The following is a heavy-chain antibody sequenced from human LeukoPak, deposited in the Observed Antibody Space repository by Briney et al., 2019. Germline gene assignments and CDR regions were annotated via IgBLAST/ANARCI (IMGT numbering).Heavy chain of an antibody. Sequence: SETLSFTCAGYGVTFSCYYWSWHRQPPGKGLEWIGEINHSGSTNYNPSLKSRVTISVDTSKNQFSLKLSSVTAADTAVYYCARHGDQPLLHFDYWGQGTLVTVSS. CDR3: ARHGDQPLLHFDY. CDR2: INHSGST. D-gene: IGHD2-2*01. J-gene: IGHJ4*02. V-gene: IGHV4-34*01. CDR1: GVTFSCYY.